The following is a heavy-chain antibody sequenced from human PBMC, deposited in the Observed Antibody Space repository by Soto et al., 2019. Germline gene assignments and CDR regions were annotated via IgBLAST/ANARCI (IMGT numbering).Heavy chain of an antibody. Sequence: QVQLVQSGAEVRKPGSSVKVSCKAPGGTFSTYIISWVRQAPGQGLEWMGRIIPIPDITNYAQKFQGRVTVTADRXXXXXXXXXXXXXXXXXXXXXXXXXRXTTRGDAFDLWGQGTMVTVSS. CDR1: GGTFSTYI. CDR3: XXXRXTTRGDAFDL. J-gene: IGHJ3*01. V-gene: IGHV1-69*02. D-gene: IGHD1-1*01. CDR2: IIPIPDIT.